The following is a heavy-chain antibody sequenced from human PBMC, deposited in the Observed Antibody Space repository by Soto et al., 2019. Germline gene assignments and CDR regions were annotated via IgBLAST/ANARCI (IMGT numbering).Heavy chain of an antibody. V-gene: IGHV3-30*18. CDR1: GFTFSSYG. D-gene: IGHD6-13*01. Sequence: QVQLVESGGGVVQPGRSLRLSCAASGFTFSSYGMHWVRQAPGKGLEWVAVISYDGSNKYYADSVKGRFTISRDNSKNTLYLQMNSLRAEDTAVYYCAKDSSSWTLLFDYWGQGTLVTVCS. J-gene: IGHJ4*02. CDR2: ISYDGSNK. CDR3: AKDSSSWTLLFDY.